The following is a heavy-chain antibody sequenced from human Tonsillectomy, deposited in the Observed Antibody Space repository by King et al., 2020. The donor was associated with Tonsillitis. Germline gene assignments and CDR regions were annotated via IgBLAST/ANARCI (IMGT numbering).Heavy chain of an antibody. Sequence: VKLVESGGGLVQPGRSLRLSCAASGFSFEDYAMQWVRQATGKGLEWVVGIRWNSDGIGYADSVKGRFTISRDNAKNSLYLQMNSLRAEDTALYYCAKASTSSDYYYYMDVWGKGTTVTVSS. D-gene: IGHD6-6*01. CDR1: GFSFEDYA. V-gene: IGHV3-9*01. CDR3: AKASTSSDYYYYMDV. CDR2: IRWNSDGI. J-gene: IGHJ6*03.